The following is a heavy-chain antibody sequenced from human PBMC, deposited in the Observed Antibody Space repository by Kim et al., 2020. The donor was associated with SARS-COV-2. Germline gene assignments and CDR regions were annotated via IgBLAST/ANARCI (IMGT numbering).Heavy chain of an antibody. Sequence: GGSLRLSCAASGFTFGDYGMIWVRQAPRKGLEWVSAISYSGGATDYADSMRGRFTISRDNSKNMLYLQLNSLRIEDTAVYYCARSPIPVGFLPGVWGQGTLVTVSS. D-gene: IGHD2-2*02. CDR3: ARSPIPVGFLPGV. J-gene: IGHJ4*01. V-gene: IGHV3-23*01. CDR1: GFTFGDYG. CDR2: ISYSGGAT.